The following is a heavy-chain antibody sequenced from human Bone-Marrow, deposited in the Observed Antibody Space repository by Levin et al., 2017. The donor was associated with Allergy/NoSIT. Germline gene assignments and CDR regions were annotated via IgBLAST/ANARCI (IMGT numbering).Heavy chain of an antibody. Sequence: ASVKVSCRASGYTFTAYYILWVRQAPGQGLQWVGRINPNSGATLYAQRFQGRVTMTEDTSINTAFMAPSGLKSDHTAVYFCERRDFYDRETDYWGQGTLVTVSS. J-gene: IGHJ4*02. V-gene: IGHV1-2*06. CDR1: GYTFTAYY. CDR2: INPNSGAT. D-gene: IGHD3-22*01. CDR3: ERRDFYDRETDY.